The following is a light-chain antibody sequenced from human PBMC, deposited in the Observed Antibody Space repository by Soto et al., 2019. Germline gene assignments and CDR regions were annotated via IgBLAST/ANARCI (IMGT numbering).Light chain of an antibody. Sequence: SYELTQPPSVSVAPGRTAGISCGGDNIGSKNVHWYQQRPGQAPVLVVYYDTVRPSGIPERFSGSNSGSTATLTITGVEAGDEADYYCQVWDSSSDHVVFGGRTKLTVL. CDR2: YDT. CDR3: QVWDSSSDHVV. J-gene: IGLJ2*01. CDR1: NIGSKN. V-gene: IGLV3-21*04.